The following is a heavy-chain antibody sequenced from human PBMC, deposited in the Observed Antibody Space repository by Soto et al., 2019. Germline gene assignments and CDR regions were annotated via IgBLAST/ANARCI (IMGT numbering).Heavy chain of an antibody. CDR2: ISYDGSNK. V-gene: IGHV3-30*03. J-gene: IGHJ5*01. Sequence: QVQLVESGGGVVQPGRSLRLSCAASGFTFSSYGMHWVRQAPGKGLEWVAVISYDGSNKYYADSVKGRFTISRDNSKNTLYLQMKRLRAEDTAVDYCAGGRLGELSFTRGGSWFGPWGQGTLVTVS. CDR3: AGGRLGELSFTRGGSWFGP. D-gene: IGHD3-16*02. CDR1: GFTFSSYG.